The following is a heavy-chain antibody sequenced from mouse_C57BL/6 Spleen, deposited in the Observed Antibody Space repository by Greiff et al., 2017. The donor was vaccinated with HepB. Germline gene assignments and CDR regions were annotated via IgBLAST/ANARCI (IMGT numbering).Heavy chain of an antibody. CDR2: IDPSDSYT. J-gene: IGHJ4*01. V-gene: IGHV1-59*01. Sequence: QVQLQQPGAELVRPGTSVKLSCKASGYTFTSYWMHWVKQRPGQGLEWIGVIDPSDSYTNYNQKFKGKATLTVDTSSSTAYMQLSSLTSEDSAVYYCARRVYYYVYYAMDYWGQGTSVTVSS. CDR3: ARRVYYYVYYAMDY. CDR1: GYTFTSYW. D-gene: IGHD2-4*01.